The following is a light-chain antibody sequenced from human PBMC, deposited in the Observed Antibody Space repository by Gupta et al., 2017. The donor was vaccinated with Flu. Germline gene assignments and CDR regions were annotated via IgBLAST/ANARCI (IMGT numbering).Light chain of an antibody. Sequence: DVQMTQSPSSLSASVGDRVTITCRASQPIVHYLNWYRQKPGKAPDLLIYGASSLQTGVPSRFRGSGSGTHFTLTINGLQPEDFATYYCQHRDSTPATFGQGTMVDFK. J-gene: IGKJ1*01. CDR3: QHRDSTPAT. CDR2: GAS. V-gene: IGKV1-39*01. CDR1: QPIVHY.